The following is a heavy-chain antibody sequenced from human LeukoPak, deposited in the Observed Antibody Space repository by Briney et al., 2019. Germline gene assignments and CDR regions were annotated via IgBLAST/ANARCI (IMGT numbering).Heavy chain of an antibody. CDR3: ARGPPYGSRSDYFDY. D-gene: IGHD3-10*01. Sequence: GGSLRLSCAASGFTFSNNWTSWVRQAPGEGLEWVASVKKDASEKYYVDSVKGRFTISRDNAKKSLYLQMNSLRVEDTAVYYCARGPPYGSRSDYFDYWGQATLVTVSS. J-gene: IGHJ4*02. V-gene: IGHV3-7*01. CDR2: VKKDASEK. CDR1: GFTFSNNW.